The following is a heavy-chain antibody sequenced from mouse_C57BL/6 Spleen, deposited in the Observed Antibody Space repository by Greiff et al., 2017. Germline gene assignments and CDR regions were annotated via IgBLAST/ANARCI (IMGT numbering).Heavy chain of an antibody. D-gene: IGHD2-4*01. Sequence: DVKLVESGGGLVKPGGSLKLSCAASGFTFSDYGMHWVRQAPEKGLEWVAYISSGSSTIYYADTVKGRFTISRDNAKNTLFLQMTSLRSEDTAMYYLARGDYDYDGYYFDYWGQGTTLTVSS. CDR2: ISSGSSTI. J-gene: IGHJ2*01. CDR3: ARGDYDYDGYYFDY. CDR1: GFTFSDYG. V-gene: IGHV5-17*01.